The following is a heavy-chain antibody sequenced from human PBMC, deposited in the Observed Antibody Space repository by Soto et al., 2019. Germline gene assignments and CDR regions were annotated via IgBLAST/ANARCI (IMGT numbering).Heavy chain of an antibody. V-gene: IGHV3-23*01. J-gene: IGHJ4*02. CDR1: GFTVSNYA. D-gene: IGHD3-22*01. Sequence: EVHLLESGGDVVQPGRSLRLSCAASGFTVSNYAMNWIRQAPGKGLEWLSSISANGRNAYYADSVKGRFTISRDRSKNTLYLQLDSLRVEDTAIYFCAKDLSSRGWLALGATFDSWGPGNLVTVSS. CDR3: AKDLSSRGWLALGATFDS. CDR2: ISANGRNA.